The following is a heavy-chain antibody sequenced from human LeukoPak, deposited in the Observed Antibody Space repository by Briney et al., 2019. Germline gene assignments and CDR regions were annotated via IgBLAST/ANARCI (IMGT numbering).Heavy chain of an antibody. CDR2: IIPILGIA. CDR1: GGTFSSYA. Sequence: SVKVSCKASGGTFSSYAISWVRQAPGQGLEWMGRIIPILGIANYAQKFQGRVTITADKSTSTAYMELSSLRSEDTAVYYCARDSHSSVYFYYQGMDVWGQGTTVIVSS. V-gene: IGHV1-69*04. CDR3: ARDSHSSVYFYYQGMDV. J-gene: IGHJ6*02. D-gene: IGHD3-22*01.